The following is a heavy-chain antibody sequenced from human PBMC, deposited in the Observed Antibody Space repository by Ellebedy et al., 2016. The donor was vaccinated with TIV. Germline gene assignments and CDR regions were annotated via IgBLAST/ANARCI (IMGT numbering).Heavy chain of an antibody. J-gene: IGHJ5*02. CDR2: INPYSGDT. V-gene: IGHV1-2*02. CDR1: GYSFTGYY. CDR3: ARVPGSEDWFDP. Sequence: ASVKVSCKASGYSFTGYYVHWVRQAPGQGLEWMGWINPYSGDTNYAQKFQGRVTMTGDTSISTAYMELSRLTSDDTPVYYCARVPGSEDWFDPWGQGTLVTVSS.